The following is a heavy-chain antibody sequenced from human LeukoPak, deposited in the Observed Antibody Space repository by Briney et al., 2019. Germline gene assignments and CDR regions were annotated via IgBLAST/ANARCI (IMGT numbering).Heavy chain of an antibody. CDR2: ISANAVAT. CDR1: GFTFSNYA. V-gene: IGHV3-23*01. D-gene: IGHD4-17*01. Sequence: GGSLRLSCAASGFTFSNYAMNWVRQAPGKGLEWVSTISANAVATYYADSVKGRFTISRDNSKNTLYLQMNSLRAEDTAVYYCANYDYGLYFDYWGQGTLVTVSS. J-gene: IGHJ4*02. CDR3: ANYDYGLYFDY.